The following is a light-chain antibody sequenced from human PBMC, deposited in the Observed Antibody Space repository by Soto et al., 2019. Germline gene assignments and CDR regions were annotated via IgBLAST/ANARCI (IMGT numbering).Light chain of an antibody. J-gene: IGKJ1*01. V-gene: IGKV1-5*03. CDR2: KAS. CDR3: QQYNTYST. Sequence: DIPMTQSPSTLSASVGDRVTITCRASQSISSYLAWYQQRPGKAPKLLIYKASSLDNGVPSRFSGSGSGTEFTLTINSLQPDDFANYYCQQYNTYSTFGQGTKVEIK. CDR1: QSISSY.